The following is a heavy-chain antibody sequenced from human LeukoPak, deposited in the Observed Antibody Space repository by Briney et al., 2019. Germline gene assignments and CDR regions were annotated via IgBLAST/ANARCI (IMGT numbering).Heavy chain of an antibody. D-gene: IGHD3-10*01. CDR2: ISSSSSYI. Sequence: GGSLRLSGAASGFTFSSYSMNWVRQAPGKGLMWVSSISSSSSYIYYADSVKGRFTISRDNAKNSLYLQMNSLRAEDTAVYYCARVSGYGSGSYQYYYGMDVWGQGTTVTVSS. V-gene: IGHV3-21*01. J-gene: IGHJ6*02. CDR1: GFTFSSYS. CDR3: ARVSGYGSGSYQYYYGMDV.